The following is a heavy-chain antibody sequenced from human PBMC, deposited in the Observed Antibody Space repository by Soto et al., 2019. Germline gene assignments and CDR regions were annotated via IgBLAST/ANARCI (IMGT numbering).Heavy chain of an antibody. CDR3: ARYYVSRDYDSSGYFDY. D-gene: IGHD3-22*01. Sequence: QVQLVESGGGVVQPGRSLRLSCAASGFSFSGFAMHWVRQAPGKGLEWVAVIWYDESNKYYTDSVKGRFTISRDNSKNTLYPQMNSLRAEDTAVYYCARYYVSRDYDSSGYFDYWGQGTLVTVSS. CDR1: GFSFSGFA. V-gene: IGHV3-33*01. J-gene: IGHJ4*02. CDR2: IWYDESNK.